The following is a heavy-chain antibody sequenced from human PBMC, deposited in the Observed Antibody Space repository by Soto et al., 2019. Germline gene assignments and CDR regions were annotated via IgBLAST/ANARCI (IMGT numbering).Heavy chain of an antibody. V-gene: IGHV1-18*01. CDR1: GYTFTSYG. CDR3: ARSGQYNDILTGPNLEYFQH. D-gene: IGHD3-9*01. Sequence: AAVKVSCKASGYTFTSYGISWVRQAPGQGLEWMGWISAYNGNTNYAQKFQARVTMTTDTFTSTAYMELRSLRSDDTAVYYCARSGQYNDILTGPNLEYFQHWGQGTLVTVSS. CDR2: ISAYNGNT. J-gene: IGHJ1*01.